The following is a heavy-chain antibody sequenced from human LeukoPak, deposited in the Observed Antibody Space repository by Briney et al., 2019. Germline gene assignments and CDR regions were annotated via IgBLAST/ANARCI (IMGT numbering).Heavy chain of an antibody. V-gene: IGHV3-66*01. CDR1: GFTVSSNH. CDR2: IYSGGST. Sequence: GGSLRLSCAASGFTVSSNHMSWVRQAPGKGLEWVSVIYSGGSTYYADSVKGRFTISRDNSKNTLYLQMNSLRAEDTAVYYCASLGSSTPGAYFDYWGQGTLVTVSS. CDR3: ASLGSSTPGAYFDY. D-gene: IGHD2-2*01. J-gene: IGHJ4*02.